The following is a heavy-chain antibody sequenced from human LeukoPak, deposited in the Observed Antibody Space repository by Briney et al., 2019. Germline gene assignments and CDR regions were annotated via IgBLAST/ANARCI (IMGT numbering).Heavy chain of an antibody. CDR1: GFSFISYW. D-gene: IGHD1-1*01. J-gene: IGHJ4*02. CDR3: AGCAGNSCYFDY. Sequence: GGSLRLFCAASGFSFISYWMSWVRHAPGKGLVEGINIKQDGSAKNCVDSVKGRFTISRENAKNSLYLQLSSLSAVDTDVYYCAGCAGNSCYFDYRGQGTLVIVSS. CDR2: IKQDGSAK. V-gene: IGHV3-7*01.